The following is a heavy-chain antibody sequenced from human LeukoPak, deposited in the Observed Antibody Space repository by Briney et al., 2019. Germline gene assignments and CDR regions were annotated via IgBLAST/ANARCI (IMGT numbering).Heavy chain of an antibody. J-gene: IGHJ3*02. D-gene: IGHD4-23*01. CDR1: GFTFSSYS. Sequence: PGGSLRLSCAASGFTFSSYSMNWVRQAPGKGLEWVSSISSSSSYIYYADSVKGRFTISRDNAKNSLYLQMNSLRAEDTAVYYCARTRLGYGGTTVGAFDIWGQGTVVTVSS. CDR2: ISSSSSYI. V-gene: IGHV3-21*01. CDR3: ARTRLGYGGTTVGAFDI.